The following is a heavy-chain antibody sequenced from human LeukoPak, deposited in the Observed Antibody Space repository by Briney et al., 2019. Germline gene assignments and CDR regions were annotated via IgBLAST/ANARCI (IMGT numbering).Heavy chain of an antibody. CDR3: ARDKCSGGSCYSDNYDAFDI. Sequence: SETLSLTCTVSGGSISSYYWSWVRQPPGKGLEWIGYIYYSGSTNYNPSLKSRVTISVDTSKNQFSLKLSSVTAADTAVYYCARDKCSGGSCYSDNYDAFDIWGQGTMVTVSS. CDR1: GGSISSYY. D-gene: IGHD2-15*01. J-gene: IGHJ3*02. V-gene: IGHV4-59*01. CDR2: IYYSGST.